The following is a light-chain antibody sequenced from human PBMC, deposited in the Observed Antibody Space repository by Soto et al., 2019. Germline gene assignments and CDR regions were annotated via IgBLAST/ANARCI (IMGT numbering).Light chain of an antibody. CDR3: HQRQYWPPIN. J-gene: IGKJ5*01. CDR2: DAS. V-gene: IGKV3-11*01. CDR1: QGIGDT. Sequence: EVVLTQSPATLSVSPGEGVTLSCRASQGIGDTLAWYQHKPGQTPRLLIYDASNRATGIPARFSGSGSGTDFTLTISSLEPEDFAVYYCHQRQYWPPINFGQGTRLEIK.